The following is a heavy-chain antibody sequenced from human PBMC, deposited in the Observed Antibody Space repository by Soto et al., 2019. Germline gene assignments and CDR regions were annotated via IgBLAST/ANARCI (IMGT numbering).Heavy chain of an antibody. CDR1: GDSITTSGYY. CDR3: VRHATDRTAYYYSAMDV. V-gene: IGHV4-39*01. CDR2: IYSSGRT. D-gene: IGHD2-8*02. J-gene: IGHJ6*02. Sequence: SETLSLTCNVSGDSITTSGYYWDWIRQPPGKGLEWIGSIYSSGRTYYNPSLNSRVTISLDTAKNQIYLKLNSVTAADTAVHYCVRHATDRTAYYYSAMDVWGQGTTVTVSS.